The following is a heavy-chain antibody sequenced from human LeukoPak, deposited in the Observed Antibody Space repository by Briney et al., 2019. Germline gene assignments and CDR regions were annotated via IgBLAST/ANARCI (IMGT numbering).Heavy chain of an antibody. D-gene: IGHD6-19*01. CDR1: GYTFTSYG. CDR2: ISAYNGNT. CDR3: ARVARADSSGWAEDDY. Sequence: ASVKVSCKASGYTFTSYGISWVRQAPGQGLEWMGWISAYNGNTNYAQKLQGRVTMTTDTSTSTAYIELRSLRSEDTAVYYCARVARADSSGWAEDDYWGQGTLVTVSS. V-gene: IGHV1-18*01. J-gene: IGHJ4*02.